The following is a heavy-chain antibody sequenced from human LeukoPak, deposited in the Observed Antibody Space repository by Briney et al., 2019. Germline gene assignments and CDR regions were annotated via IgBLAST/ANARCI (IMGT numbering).Heavy chain of an antibody. Sequence: ASVKVSCKASGYTFTYYYMHWVRQAPGQGLEWMGIINPSSGSTNYAQKFQGRVTITADESTSTAYMELSSLRSEDTAVYYCAREIRSGYYYFDYWGQGTLVTVSS. CDR3: AREIRSGYYYFDY. CDR1: GYTFTYYY. V-gene: IGHV1-46*01. D-gene: IGHD3-22*01. CDR2: INPSSGST. J-gene: IGHJ4*02.